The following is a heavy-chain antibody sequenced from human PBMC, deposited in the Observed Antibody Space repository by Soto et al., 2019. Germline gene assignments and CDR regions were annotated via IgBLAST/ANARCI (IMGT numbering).Heavy chain of an antibody. CDR3: ARAALGHYGSGSYPVRDYYYYGMDV. V-gene: IGHV1-69*13. Sequence: WASVEVSCKASGGTFSSYAISWVRQAPGQGLEWMGGIIPIFGTANYAQKFQGRVTITADESTSTAYMELSSLRSEDTAVYYCARAALGHYGSGSYPVRDYYYYGMDVWDPGTTVTVSS. CDR2: IIPIFGTA. CDR1: GGTFSSYA. J-gene: IGHJ6*02. D-gene: IGHD3-10*01.